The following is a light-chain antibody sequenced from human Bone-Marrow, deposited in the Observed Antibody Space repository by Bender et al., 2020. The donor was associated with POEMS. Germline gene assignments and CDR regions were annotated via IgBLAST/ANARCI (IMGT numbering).Light chain of an antibody. J-gene: IGLJ1*01. CDR1: SRDVGGYNY. CDR2: GVR. Sequence: QSALTQPRSVSGSPGQSVTISCTGSSRDVGGYNYVSWYQQHPGKAPKLLIYGVRNRPSGVPDRFSGSKSGNTASLTISGLQAEDEADYHCCSLAGTHTYVFGSGTKVTVL. CDR3: CSLAGTHTYV. V-gene: IGLV2-11*01.